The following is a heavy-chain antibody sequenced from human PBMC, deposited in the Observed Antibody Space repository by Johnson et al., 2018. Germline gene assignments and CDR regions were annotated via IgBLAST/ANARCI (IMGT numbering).Heavy chain of an antibody. CDR1: GFTFGDYA. V-gene: IGHV3-49*03. CDR3: TRPRSGSYPGGALDI. D-gene: IGHD1-26*01. J-gene: IGHJ3*02. Sequence: VQLVESGGGLVQPGRSLRLSCTASGFTFGDYAMSWFRQAPGKGLEWVGFIRSKAYGGTTEYAASVKGRFTISRDDSNSIAYVQMNSLKTEDTAVYYCTRPRSGSYPGGALDIWGQGTMVTVSS. CDR2: IRSKAYGGTT.